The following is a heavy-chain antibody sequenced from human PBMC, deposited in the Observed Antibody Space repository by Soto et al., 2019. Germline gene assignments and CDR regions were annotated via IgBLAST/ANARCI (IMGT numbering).Heavy chain of an antibody. CDR2: IIPIFGTA. V-gene: IGHV1-69*01. Sequence: QVQLVQSGAEVKKPGSSVKVSCKASGGTFSSYAISWVRQAPGQGLEWMGGIIPIFGTANYAQKFQGRVTITEDESTSTAYMELSSLRSEDTAVYYCARGSLEDTAMDYYYYYGMDVWGQGTTVNVSS. D-gene: IGHD5-18*01. CDR1: GGTFSSYA. CDR3: ARGSLEDTAMDYYYYYGMDV. J-gene: IGHJ6*02.